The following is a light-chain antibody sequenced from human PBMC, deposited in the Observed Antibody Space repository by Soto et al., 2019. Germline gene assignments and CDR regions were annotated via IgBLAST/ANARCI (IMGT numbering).Light chain of an antibody. CDR2: DAS. CDR3: QQRSNWPWT. Sequence: EIVFTQSPATLSLSPGERPTLSCRASQSVSSYLAWYQQKPGQAPRILIYDASNRDTGIPARFSGSGSGTDFTLTISSLEPEDFAVYYCQQRSNWPWTFGQGTKVDIK. J-gene: IGKJ1*01. CDR1: QSVSSY. V-gene: IGKV3-11*01.